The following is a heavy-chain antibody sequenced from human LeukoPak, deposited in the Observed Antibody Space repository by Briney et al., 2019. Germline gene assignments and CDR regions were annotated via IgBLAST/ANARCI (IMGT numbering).Heavy chain of an antibody. CDR2: ISSSGSTI. Sequence: PGGSLRLSCAASGFTFSSYEMNWVRQAPGKGLEWVSYISSSGSTIYYADSVKGRFTISRDNAKNSLYLQMNSLRAEDTAVYYCAREDYDFWSGYNWFYPWGQGTLVTVSS. CDR1: GFTFSSYE. J-gene: IGHJ5*02. D-gene: IGHD3-3*01. V-gene: IGHV3-48*03. CDR3: AREDYDFWSGYNWFYP.